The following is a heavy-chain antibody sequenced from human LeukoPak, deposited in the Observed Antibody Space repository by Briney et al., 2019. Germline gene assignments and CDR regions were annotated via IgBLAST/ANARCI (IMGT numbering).Heavy chain of an antibody. CDR3: AKDLISPRSVGSSEKLDY. J-gene: IGHJ4*02. CDR1: GFTFSSYA. D-gene: IGHD3-10*01. CDR2: IFGSGIDT. V-gene: IGHV3-23*01. Sequence: GGSLRLSCSASGFTFSSYAMSWVRQAPGKGLEWVSSIFGSGIDTQYADSVKGRFTISRDNSKNTLYLEMNSLRPEDTAIYYCAKDLISPRSVGSSEKLDYWGQGTLVTVSS.